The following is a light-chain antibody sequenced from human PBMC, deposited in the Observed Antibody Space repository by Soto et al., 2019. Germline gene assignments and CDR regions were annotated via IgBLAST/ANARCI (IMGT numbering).Light chain of an antibody. V-gene: IGKV1-5*03. CDR3: QKYNSPTRT. J-gene: IGKJ1*01. Sequence: DIQATQSPSTLSASVGARVTITCRASPSISNYLAWYQQKPWKAPHLLIYKASTLESGVPSRFSGNVSGTDFHLTISRLQTEDGATYVRQKYNSPTRTFCPVTKL. CDR1: PSISNY. CDR2: KAS.